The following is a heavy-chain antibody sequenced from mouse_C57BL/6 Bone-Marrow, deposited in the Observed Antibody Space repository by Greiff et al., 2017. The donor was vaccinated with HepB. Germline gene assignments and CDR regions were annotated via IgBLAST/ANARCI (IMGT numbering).Heavy chain of an antibody. CDR1: GYTFTSYG. V-gene: IGHV1-81*01. Sequence: QVQLQQSGAELARPGASVKLSCKASGYTFTSYGISWVKQRTGQGLEWIGENYPRSGNTYYNEKFKGKATLTADKSSSTAYMELRSLTSEDSAVYFCARSSCYYAMDYWGQGTSVTVSS. CDR2: NYPRSGNT. CDR3: ARSSCYYAMDY. J-gene: IGHJ4*01.